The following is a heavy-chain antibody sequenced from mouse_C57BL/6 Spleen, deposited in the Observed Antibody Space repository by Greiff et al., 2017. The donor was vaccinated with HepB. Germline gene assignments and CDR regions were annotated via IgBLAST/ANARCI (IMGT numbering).Heavy chain of an antibody. CDR3: ARGTMRYFDV. J-gene: IGHJ1*03. CDR1: GFTFSDYG. V-gene: IGHV5-17*01. CDR2: ISSGSSTI. Sequence: DVMLVESGGGLVKPGGSLKLSCAASGFTFSDYGMHWVRQAPEKGLEWVAYISSGSSTIYYADTVKGRFTISRDNAKNTLFLQMTSLRSEDTAMYYCARGTMRYFDVWGTGTTVTVSS. D-gene: IGHD3-3*01.